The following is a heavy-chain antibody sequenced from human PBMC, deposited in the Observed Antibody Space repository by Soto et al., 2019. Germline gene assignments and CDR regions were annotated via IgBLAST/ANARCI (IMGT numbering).Heavy chain of an antibody. J-gene: IGHJ4*02. CDR1: GGSISSYY. D-gene: IGHD2-8*02. CDR2: IYYSGST. V-gene: IGHV4-59*01. Sequence: KPAETLSLTCTVSGGSISSYYWIWIRQPPGKGLEWIGYIYYSGSTNYNPSLKSRVTISVDTSKNQFSLKLSSVTAADTAVYYCARGPTGPYYFDYWGQGTLVTVS. CDR3: ARGPTGPYYFDY.